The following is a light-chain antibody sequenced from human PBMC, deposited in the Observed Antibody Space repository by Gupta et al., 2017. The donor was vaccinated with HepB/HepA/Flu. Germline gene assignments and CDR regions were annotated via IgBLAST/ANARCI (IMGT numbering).Light chain of an antibody. CDR1: QNIDNY. CDR3: QQRDVCPWT. J-gene: IGKJ1*01. V-gene: IGKV3-11*01. CDR2: DAS. Sequence: EVVLRQSPVTLSLSPGERATLSCRASQNIDNYLVWYQQQPGQAPRLLIYDASNRATSIPSRFSGSGCGTEFTLTISSLEPEDFAVYYCQQRDVCPWTFGQGTXVEIK.